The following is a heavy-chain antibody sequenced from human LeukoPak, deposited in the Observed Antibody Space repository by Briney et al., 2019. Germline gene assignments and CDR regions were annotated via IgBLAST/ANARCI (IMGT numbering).Heavy chain of an antibody. J-gene: IGHJ4*02. CDR2: ISSSSSTI. CDR3: ARDQIQLWLARFDY. V-gene: IGHV3-48*02. CDR1: GFTFSSYS. Sequence: PGGSLRLSCAASGFTFSSYSMNWVRQASGKGLEWVSYISSSSSTIYYADSVKGRFTISRDNAKNSLYLQMNSLRDEDTAVYYCARDQIQLWLARFDYWGQGTLVTVSS. D-gene: IGHD5-18*01.